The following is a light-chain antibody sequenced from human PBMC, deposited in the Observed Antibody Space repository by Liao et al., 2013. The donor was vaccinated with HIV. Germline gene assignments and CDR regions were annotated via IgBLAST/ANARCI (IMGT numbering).Light chain of an antibody. Sequence: SYELTQPPSVSVSPGQTASITCSGDKLGHKYVCWYQQKPGQSPVLVIYQDSKRPSGIPERFSGSNSGNTATLTISGTQAMDEADYYCQAWDSSINYVFGTGTKVTVL. CDR2: QDS. J-gene: IGLJ1*01. CDR3: QAWDSSINYV. CDR1: KLGHKY. V-gene: IGLV3-1*01.